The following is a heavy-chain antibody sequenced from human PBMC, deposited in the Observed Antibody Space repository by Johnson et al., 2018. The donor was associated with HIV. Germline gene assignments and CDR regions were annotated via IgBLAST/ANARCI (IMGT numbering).Heavy chain of an antibody. CDR3: GEDIGYGGIIFVAFDI. CDR1: GFTFDDYA. CDR2: ICWDRSNK. Sequence: VQLVESGGGLVQPGRSLRLSCAASGFTFDDYAMHWVRQAPGKGLEWVAGICWDRSNKGYADSVKGRFTISRDNAKNSLYLQMNSLRAEDTALYYCGEDIGYGGIIFVAFDIWGQGTMVTVSS. V-gene: IGHV3-9*01. D-gene: IGHD3-16*02. J-gene: IGHJ3*02.